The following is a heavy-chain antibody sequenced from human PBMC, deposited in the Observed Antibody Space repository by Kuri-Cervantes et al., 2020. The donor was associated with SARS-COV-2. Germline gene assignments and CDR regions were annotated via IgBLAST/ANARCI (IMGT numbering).Heavy chain of an antibody. CDR2: INAGNGNT. J-gene: IGHJ6*02. Sequence: ASVKVPCKASGYTFTSYAMHWVRQAPGQRLEWMGWINAGNGNTKYSQKFQGRVTITRDTSASTAYMELSSLRSDDTAVYYCARDRGSSGWSWVYYYYGMDVWGQGTTVTVS. CDR1: GYTFTSYA. D-gene: IGHD6-19*01. V-gene: IGHV1-3*01. CDR3: ARDRGSSGWSWVYYYYGMDV.